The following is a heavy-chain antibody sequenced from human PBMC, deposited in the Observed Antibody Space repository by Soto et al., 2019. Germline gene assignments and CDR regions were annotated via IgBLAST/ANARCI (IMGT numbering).Heavy chain of an antibody. D-gene: IGHD2-2*01. V-gene: IGHV3-23*01. CDR2: ISGSGGST. J-gene: IGHJ6*02. CDR1: GFTFSSYA. Sequence: EVQLLESGGGLVQPGGSLRLSCAASGFTFSSYAMSWVRQAPGKGLEWVSTISGSGGSTNYADSVKGRFTISRDNSKNTLYLQMNSLSAEDTAVYYCAKEARICSSTSCSYYSYGMDVWGQGTTVTVSS. CDR3: AKEARICSSTSCSYYSYGMDV.